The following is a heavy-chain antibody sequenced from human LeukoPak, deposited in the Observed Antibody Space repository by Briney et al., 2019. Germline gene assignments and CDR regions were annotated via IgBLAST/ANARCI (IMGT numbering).Heavy chain of an antibody. Sequence: SETLSLTCTVSGGSISSSSYYWGWIRQPPGKGLEWNGSIYYSGSTYYNPSRKSRVTISVDTSKDQLSLRLSSVTAADRAVDYCAVAHSCGYGGFDYWGQGTLVTVSS. CDR1: GGSISSSSYY. V-gene: IGHV4-39*07. D-gene: IGHD5-18*01. J-gene: IGHJ4*02. CDR2: IYYSGST. CDR3: AVAHSCGYGGFDY.